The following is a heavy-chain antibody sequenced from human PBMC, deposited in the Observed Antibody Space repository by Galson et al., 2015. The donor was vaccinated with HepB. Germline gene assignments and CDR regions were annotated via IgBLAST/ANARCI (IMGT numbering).Heavy chain of an antibody. J-gene: IGHJ6*03. CDR1: GYTFTSYA. V-gene: IGHV1-3*01. D-gene: IGHD2-8*01. Sequence: SVKVSCKASGYTFTSYAMHWVRQAPGQRLEWMGWINAGNGNTKYSQKFQGRVTITRDTSASTAYMELSSLRSEDTAVYYCARDGVRSPTSYYYYMDVWGKGTTVTVSS. CDR2: INAGNGNT. CDR3: ARDGVRSPTSYYYYMDV.